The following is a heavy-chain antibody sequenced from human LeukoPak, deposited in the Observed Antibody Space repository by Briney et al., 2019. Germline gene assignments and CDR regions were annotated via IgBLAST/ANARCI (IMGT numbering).Heavy chain of an antibody. V-gene: IGHV3-53*01. CDR1: GFTVSSNY. J-gene: IGHJ4*02. CDR3: ARDEWFGDRYYFDY. D-gene: IGHD3-10*01. Sequence: GGSLRLSCAASGFTVSSNYMSWVRRAPGKGLEWVSVIYSGGSTYYADSVKGRFTISRDNSRNTLYLQMNSLRAEDTAVYYCARDEWFGDRYYFDYWGQGTLVTVSS. CDR2: IYSGGST.